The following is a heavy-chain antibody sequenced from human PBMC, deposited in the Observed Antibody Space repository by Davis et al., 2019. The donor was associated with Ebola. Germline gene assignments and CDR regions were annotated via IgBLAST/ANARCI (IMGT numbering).Heavy chain of an antibody. Sequence: PGGSLRLSCEASRFTFIAYWTSWVRQAPGKGLEWVSVIYSGRSTYYADSVKVRFTISTDNSKNTLYLHMNRLRVDDTAVYYCAKGMQIYYYGMDVWGQGTTVTVSS. CDR3: AKGMQIYYYGMDV. CDR1: RFTFIAYW. CDR2: IYSGRST. J-gene: IGHJ6*02. V-gene: IGHV3-66*02.